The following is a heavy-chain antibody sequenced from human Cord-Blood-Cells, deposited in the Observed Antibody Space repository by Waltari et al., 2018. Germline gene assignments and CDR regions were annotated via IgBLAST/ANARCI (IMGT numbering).Heavy chain of an antibody. CDR3: AKDFLAAAGTVDY. CDR1: GFTFSSYG. D-gene: IGHD6-13*01. V-gene: IGHV3-30*18. J-gene: IGHJ4*02. CDR2: ISYDGSNK. Sequence: QVQLVESGGGVVQPGRSLRLSCAASGFTFSSYGMHWVRQAPGKGLEWVAVISYDGSNKYYADSVKGRFTISRDNSKNTLYLQMNSLRAEDTAVYYCAKDFLAAAGTVDYWGQGTLVTVSS.